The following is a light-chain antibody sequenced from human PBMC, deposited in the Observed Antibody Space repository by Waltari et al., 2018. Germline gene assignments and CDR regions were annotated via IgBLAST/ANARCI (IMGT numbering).Light chain of an antibody. Sequence: DIQLTQSTSTLSASVGDSFTIPCRASQSISTWLAWYQQKPGKAPKLLIYKASTLESGVPSRFSGSGSGTEFTLTISSLQPDDFATYYCQQYNSYSLLTFGGGTKVEIK. CDR2: KAS. J-gene: IGKJ4*01. CDR1: QSISTW. CDR3: QQYNSYSLLT. V-gene: IGKV1-5*03.